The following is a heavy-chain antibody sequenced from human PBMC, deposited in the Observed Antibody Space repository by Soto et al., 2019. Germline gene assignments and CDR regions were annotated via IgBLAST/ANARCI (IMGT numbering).Heavy chain of an antibody. V-gene: IGHV3-74*01. CDR1: GFTFRKSG. D-gene: IGHD2-8*01. CDR3: AIQDCTNDVCLEAAVTVGGALES. CDR2: ISSDGTTT. J-gene: IGHJ1*01. Sequence: EVQLVQSGGGLAQPGKSLRLSCAAPGFTFRKSGMHWVSKVPGKGPVWVSYISSDGTTTDYADSVKGRFTISRDNAKYTMYLQMDSLRAEDTAVYYCAIQDCTNDVCLEAAVTVGGALESWGQGTLVTVSS.